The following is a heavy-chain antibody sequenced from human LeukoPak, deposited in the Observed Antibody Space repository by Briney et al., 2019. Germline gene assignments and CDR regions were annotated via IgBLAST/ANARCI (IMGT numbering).Heavy chain of an antibody. CDR2: IWYDGSHK. V-gene: IGHV3-33*06. D-gene: IGHD4-17*01. CDR1: GFSFGSYG. CDR3: AKDLNDYGDYGLDQ. Sequence: GGSLRLSCVASGFSFGSYGMHWVRQAPGKGLEWVTLIWYDGSHKYYADSVKGRFTISRHNSKNTLYLLMNSLRAEDTAVYYCAKDLNDYGDYGLDQWGQGTLVTVSS. J-gene: IGHJ4*02.